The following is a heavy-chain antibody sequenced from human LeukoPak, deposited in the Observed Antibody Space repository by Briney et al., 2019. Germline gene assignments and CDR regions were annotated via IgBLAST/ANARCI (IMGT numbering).Heavy chain of an antibody. J-gene: IGHJ4*02. CDR1: GFTFSSYE. CDR3: VRMGRYGDYDY. CDR2: ISSSGSTI. D-gene: IGHD4-17*01. Sequence: PGGSLRLSCAASGFTFSSYEMNWVRQAPGKGLEWVSYISSSGSTIYYADSVKGRFTISRDNAKNSLYLQMNSLRAEDTAVYYCVRMGRYGDYDYWGQGTLVTVSS. V-gene: IGHV3-48*03.